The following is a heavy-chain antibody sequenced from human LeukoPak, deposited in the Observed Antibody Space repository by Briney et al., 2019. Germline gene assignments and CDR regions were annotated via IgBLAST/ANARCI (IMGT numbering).Heavy chain of an antibody. V-gene: IGHV3-21*01. J-gene: IGHJ5*01. Sequence: PGGSLRLSCAASGFTFSSHGMSWVRQAPGKGLEWVASISSSTTYIYYAGSVKGRFTISRDNGKNTIYLQMNSLRVDDTAIYYCAKAATYFYGSVTYDWFESWGQGTLVTVSS. D-gene: IGHD3-10*01. CDR3: AKAATYFYGSVTYDWFES. CDR1: GFTFSSHG. CDR2: ISSSTTYI.